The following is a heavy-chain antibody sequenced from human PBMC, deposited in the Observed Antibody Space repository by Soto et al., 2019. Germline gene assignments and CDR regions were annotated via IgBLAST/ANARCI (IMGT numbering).Heavy chain of an antibody. V-gene: IGHV3-72*01. D-gene: IGHD3-22*01. CDR1: GFTFSEHY. CDR2: TRNKASSYTT. CDR3: ARERRISSGYYYSNDPFDI. Sequence: PWGSLRLSCAASGFTFSEHYMDCVRQAPGKGLEWVGRTRNKASSYTTEYAASVKGRFTISRDDSKNSLYLQMNSLKTEDTAVYYCARERRISSGYYYSNDPFDIWGQGTMVTVSS. J-gene: IGHJ3*02.